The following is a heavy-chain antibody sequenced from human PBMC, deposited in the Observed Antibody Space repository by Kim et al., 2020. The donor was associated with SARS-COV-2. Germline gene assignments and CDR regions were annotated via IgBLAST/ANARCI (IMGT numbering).Heavy chain of an antibody. CDR2: ISGSGGST. CDR1: GFTFSSYA. J-gene: IGHJ4*02. CDR3: AVDGERFGDLPPRTDDY. V-gene: IGHV3-23*01. D-gene: IGHD3-10*01. Sequence: GGSLRLSCAASGFTFSSYAMSWVRQAPGKGLEWVSAISGSGGSTYYADSVKGRFTISRDNSKNTLYLQMNSLRAEDTAVYYCAVDGERFGDLPPRTDDYWGQGTLVTVSS.